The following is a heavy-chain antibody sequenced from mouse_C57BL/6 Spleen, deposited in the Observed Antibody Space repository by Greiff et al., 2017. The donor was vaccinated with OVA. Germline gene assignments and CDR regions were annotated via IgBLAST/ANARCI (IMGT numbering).Heavy chain of an antibody. CDR1: GYTFTSYW. V-gene: IGHV1-52*01. J-gene: IGHJ2*01. CDR3: ASQGGMGYYFDY. Sequence: QVQLKQPGAELVRPGSSVKLSCKASGYTFTSYWMQWVKQRPIQGLEWIGNIDPSDSETHYNQKFKDKATLTVDKSSSTAYMQLSSLTSEDSAVYYCASQGGMGYYFDYWGQGTTLTVSS. CDR2: IDPSDSET.